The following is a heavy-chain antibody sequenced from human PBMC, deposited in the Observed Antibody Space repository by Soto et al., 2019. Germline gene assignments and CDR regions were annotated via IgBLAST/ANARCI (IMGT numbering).Heavy chain of an antibody. Sequence: LRLSCAGSGFTFSNFAMTWVRQAPGKGLEWVAVISDDGSIKYYADSVKGRFTISRDNSKNTFYLQMNSLRGDDTALYYCARAIETAMDPCDYWGQGALVTVS. CDR2: ISDDGSIK. CDR1: GFTFSNFA. CDR3: ARAIETAMDPCDY. J-gene: IGHJ4*02. D-gene: IGHD5-18*01. V-gene: IGHV3-30-3*01.